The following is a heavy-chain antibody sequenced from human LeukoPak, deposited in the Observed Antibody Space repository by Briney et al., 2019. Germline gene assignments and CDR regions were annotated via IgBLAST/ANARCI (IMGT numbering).Heavy chain of an antibody. J-gene: IGHJ4*02. V-gene: IGHV4-4*07. Sequence: SSETLSLTCTVSGDSMSSYYWNFIRQPAGKGLEWIGRIHTSWTTYYNPSLKSRITMSVDTSKNQFSLRLSSVTAADTAVYYCARQMNTVTADYWGQGTLVTVSS. D-gene: IGHD4-17*01. CDR2: IHTSWTT. CDR1: GDSMSSYY. CDR3: ARQMNTVTADY.